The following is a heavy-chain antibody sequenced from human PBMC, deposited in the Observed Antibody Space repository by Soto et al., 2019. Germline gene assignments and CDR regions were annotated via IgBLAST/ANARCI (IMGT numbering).Heavy chain of an antibody. CDR2: FDPEDGET. D-gene: IGHD6-6*01. J-gene: IGHJ4*02. CDR3: ATSKDGTLRPIY. CDR1: GYTFTGYY. V-gene: IGHV1-24*01. Sequence: ASVKVSCKASGYTFTGYYMHWVRQAPGKGLEWMGGFDPEDGETIYAQKFQGRVTMTEDTSTDTAYMELSSLRSEDTAVYYCATSKDGTLRPIYWGQGTLVTVSS.